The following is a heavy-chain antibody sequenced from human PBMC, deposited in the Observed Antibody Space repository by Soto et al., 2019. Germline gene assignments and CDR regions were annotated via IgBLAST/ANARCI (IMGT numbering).Heavy chain of an antibody. J-gene: IGHJ4*02. CDR2: IVVGSGNT. CDR1: GFTFTSSA. Sequence: GASVKVSCKASGFTFTSSAMQWVRQARGQRLEWIGWIVVGSGNTNYAQKFQERVTITRDMSTSTAYMELSSLRSEDTAVYYCAAVLYCSGGSCPFDYWGQGTLVTVPS. D-gene: IGHD2-15*01. CDR3: AAVLYCSGGSCPFDY. V-gene: IGHV1-58*02.